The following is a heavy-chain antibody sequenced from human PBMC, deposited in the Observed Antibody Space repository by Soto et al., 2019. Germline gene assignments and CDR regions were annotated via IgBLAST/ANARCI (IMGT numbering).Heavy chain of an antibody. CDR2: IKQDGSEK. Sequence: GGSLRLSCAASGFTFSSYWMSWVRQAPGKGLEWVANIKQDGSEKYYVDSVKGRFTISRENAKNSLYLQMNSLRAEDTAVYYCARVGYDFWSGYYMPRYYFDYWGQGTLVTVSS. V-gene: IGHV3-7*04. CDR1: GFTFSSYW. J-gene: IGHJ4*02. D-gene: IGHD3-3*01. CDR3: ARVGYDFWSGYYMPRYYFDY.